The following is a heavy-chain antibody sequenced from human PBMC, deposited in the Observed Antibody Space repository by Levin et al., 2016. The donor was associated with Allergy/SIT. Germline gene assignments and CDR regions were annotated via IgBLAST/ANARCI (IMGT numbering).Heavy chain of an antibody. CDR3: AREITIFGVVIILNWFDP. J-gene: IGHJ5*02. Sequence: WVRQAPGQGLEWMGRIIPILGIANYAQKFQGRVTITADKSTSTAYMELSSLRSEDTAVYYCAREITIFGVVIILNWFDPWGQGTLVTVSS. V-gene: IGHV1-69*04. CDR2: IIPILGIA. D-gene: IGHD3-3*01.